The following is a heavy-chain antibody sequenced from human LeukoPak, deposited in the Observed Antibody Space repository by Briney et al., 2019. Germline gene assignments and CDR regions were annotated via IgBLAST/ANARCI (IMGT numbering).Heavy chain of an antibody. Sequence: GRSLRLSCAASGFTFSTYAMHWVRQAPGKGLEWVAVISYDGSNRYADSVKGRFTISRDSSRHTVYLQTNSLRDEDTAVYYCARDQGYCTTTSCYSIGGYFDYWGQGTLVTVSS. CDR2: ISYDGSNR. CDR3: ARDQGYCTTTSCYSIGGYFDY. CDR1: GFTFSTYA. J-gene: IGHJ4*02. V-gene: IGHV3-30-3*01. D-gene: IGHD2-2*01.